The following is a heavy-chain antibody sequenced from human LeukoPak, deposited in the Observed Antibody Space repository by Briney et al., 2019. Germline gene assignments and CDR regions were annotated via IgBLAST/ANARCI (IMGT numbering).Heavy chain of an antibody. CDR3: ARWYGSGSYGGHYYYYMDV. CDR1: GGSISSYY. Sequence: ASETLSLTCTVSGGSISSYYWSWIRQPAGKGLEWIGRIYTGGSTNYNPSLKSRVTMSVDTSKNQFSLKLSSVTAADTAVYYCARWYGSGSYGGHYYYYMDVWGKGTTVTISS. CDR2: IYTGGST. V-gene: IGHV4-4*07. D-gene: IGHD3-10*01. J-gene: IGHJ6*03.